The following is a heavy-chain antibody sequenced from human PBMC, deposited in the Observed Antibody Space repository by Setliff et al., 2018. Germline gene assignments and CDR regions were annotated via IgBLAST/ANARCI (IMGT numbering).Heavy chain of an antibody. CDR1: GYSFTRYW. V-gene: IGHV5-51*01. CDR3: ASSLNYYSDAFDI. J-gene: IGHJ3*02. CDR2: IYPGDSDT. Sequence: PGESLKISCKGSGYSFTRYWIAWVRQMPGKGLEWMGIIYPGDSDTRYSPSFQGQVTISADKPISTVYLQWSSLKASDTAMYYCASSLNYYSDAFDIWGQGTMVTVSS. D-gene: IGHD3-22*01.